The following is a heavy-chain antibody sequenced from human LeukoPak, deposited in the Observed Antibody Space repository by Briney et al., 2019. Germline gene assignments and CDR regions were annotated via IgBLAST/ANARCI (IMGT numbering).Heavy chain of an antibody. J-gene: IGHJ5*02. CDR3: ARQAGIQLWLLSWFDP. CDR1: GGSISSSNW. D-gene: IGHD5-18*01. V-gene: IGHV4-4*02. CDR2: IYHSGST. Sequence: PSETLSLTCAVSGGSISSSNWWSWVRQPPGKGLEWIGEIYHSGSTNYNPSLKSRVTISVDTSKNQFSLKLSSVTAADTAVYYCARQAGIQLWLLSWFDPWGQGTLVTVSS.